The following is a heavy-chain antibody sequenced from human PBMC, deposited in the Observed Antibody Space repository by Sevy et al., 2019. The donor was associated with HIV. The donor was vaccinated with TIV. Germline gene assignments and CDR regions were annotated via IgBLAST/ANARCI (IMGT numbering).Heavy chain of an antibody. V-gene: IGHV3-66*01. D-gene: IGHD3-22*01. CDR3: AGAVEDYSDSSGCDWYFDL. Sequence: GGSLRLSCAVSGITVSSNYMGWVRQAPGKGLQWVSGIFASSNTHFADSGKGRFSISRDNSKNTLSLQMNSLSAEDTAVYYGAGAVEDYSDSSGCDWYFDLWGRGTLVTVSS. CDR1: GITVSSNY. J-gene: IGHJ2*01. CDR2: IFASSNT.